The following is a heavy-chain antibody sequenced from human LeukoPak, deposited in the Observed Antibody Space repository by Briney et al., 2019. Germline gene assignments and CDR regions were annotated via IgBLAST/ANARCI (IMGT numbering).Heavy chain of an antibody. CDR1: GYTFISYY. CDR2: ISPSGRST. J-gene: IGHJ4*02. V-gene: IGHV1-46*01. Sequence: GASVKVSCTASGYTFISYYIYWVRQAPGQGLEWMGIISPSGRSTSYAQKFQCRVTMTRDTSTSTVYMELSSLRSEDTAVYYCARAYSSGWYYFDYWGQGTLVTVSS. CDR3: ARAYSSGWYYFDY. D-gene: IGHD6-19*01.